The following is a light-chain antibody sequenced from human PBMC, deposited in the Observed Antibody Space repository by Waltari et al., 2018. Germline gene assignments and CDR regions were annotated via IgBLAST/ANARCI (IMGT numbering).Light chain of an antibody. V-gene: IGKV2-28*01. Sequence: DIVMTQSPLSLPVTPGEPASISCRSSQSLLHSNEYNYLDWYVQKPGQSPQILIYLGSNRASGVPDRFRGSGSGTDFTLKISRVEAEDAGVYYCMEALQSVTFGQGTRLEIK. CDR2: LGS. CDR1: QSLLHSNEYNY. CDR3: MEALQSVT. J-gene: IGKJ5*01.